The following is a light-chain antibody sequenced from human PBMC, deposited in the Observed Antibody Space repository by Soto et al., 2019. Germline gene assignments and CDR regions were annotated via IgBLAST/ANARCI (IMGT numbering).Light chain of an antibody. CDR2: GAS. CDR1: QSVRRN. Sequence: EIVMTQSPVTLSVSPGERATLSCRASQSVRRNLAWYQQKPGQAPRLLISGASTRATGIPARFSGSGSGTEFTLTISSLQSEDIATYYCQQSDNLPLTFGGGTKVQI. CDR3: QQSDNLPLT. J-gene: IGKJ4*01. V-gene: IGKV3-15*01.